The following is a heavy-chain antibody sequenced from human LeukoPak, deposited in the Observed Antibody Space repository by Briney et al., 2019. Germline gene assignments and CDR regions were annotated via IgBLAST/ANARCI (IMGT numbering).Heavy chain of an antibody. J-gene: IGHJ4*02. CDR3: AKGAGDSSRWYAIFDY. CDR2: SSGSGATT. D-gene: IGHD6-13*01. V-gene: IGHV3-23*01. CDR1: GFTFSSYN. Sequence: GESLRLSCTASGFTFSSYNMNWVRMAPAKGQEWVSTSSGSGATTSYADSVKGRFTLSRDNSKNTLYLQMNSLRAEVTAVYYCAKGAGDSSRWYAIFDYWGQGTLVTVSS.